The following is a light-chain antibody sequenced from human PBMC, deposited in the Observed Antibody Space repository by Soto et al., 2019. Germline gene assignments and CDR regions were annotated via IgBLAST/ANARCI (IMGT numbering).Light chain of an antibody. CDR3: CSYAGSYTPHVV. V-gene: IGLV2-14*01. CDR2: EVS. CDR1: SSDVGGYNY. J-gene: IGLJ2*01. Sequence: QSVLTQPASVSGSPGQSITISCTGTSSDVGGYNYVSWYQQHPGKAPKLMIYEVSNRPSGVPDRFSGSKSGNTASLTISGLQAEDEADYYCCSYAGSYTPHVVFGGGTKLTVL.